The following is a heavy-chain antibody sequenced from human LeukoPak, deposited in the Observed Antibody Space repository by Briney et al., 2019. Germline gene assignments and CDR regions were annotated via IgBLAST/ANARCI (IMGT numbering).Heavy chain of an antibody. V-gene: IGHV1-69*13. CDR2: IIPIFGTA. D-gene: IGHD3-16*02. Sequence: SVKVSCKASGGTFSSYAISWVRQAPGQGLEWMGGIIPIFGTANYAQKFQGRVTITADESTSTAYMELSRLRSDDTAVYYCARSTYYDYVWGSYRYTLSFDYWGQGTLVTVSS. J-gene: IGHJ4*02. CDR3: ARSTYYDYVWGSYRYTLSFDY. CDR1: GGTFSSYA.